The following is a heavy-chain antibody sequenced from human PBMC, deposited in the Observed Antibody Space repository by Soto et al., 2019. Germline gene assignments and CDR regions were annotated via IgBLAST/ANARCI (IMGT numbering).Heavy chain of an antibody. J-gene: IGHJ4*02. Sequence: PGGPLRLSCAASGFTFSSYAMHWVRQAPGKELEWVAVISYDGSNKYYADSVKGRFTISRDNSKNTLYLQMNSLRAEDTAVYYCAKVIVVVPAALNDYWGQGTLVTVSS. CDR2: ISYDGSNK. CDR1: GFTFSSYA. V-gene: IGHV3-30-3*01. D-gene: IGHD2-2*01. CDR3: AKVIVVVPAALNDY.